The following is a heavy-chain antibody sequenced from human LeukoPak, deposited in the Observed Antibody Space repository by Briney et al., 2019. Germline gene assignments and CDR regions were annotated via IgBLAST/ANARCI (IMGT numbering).Heavy chain of an antibody. CDR2: IYSGGST. D-gene: IGHD6-19*01. CDR3: ARKYSSGRKGAFDI. CDR1: GFTVSSNY. Sequence: GGSLRLSCAASGFTVSSNYMSWVRQAPGKGLEWVSVIYSGGSTYYADSVKGRFTISRDNSKNTLYLQMNSLRAEDTAVYYCARKYSSGRKGAFDIWGQGTMVTVSS. V-gene: IGHV3-53*01. J-gene: IGHJ3*02.